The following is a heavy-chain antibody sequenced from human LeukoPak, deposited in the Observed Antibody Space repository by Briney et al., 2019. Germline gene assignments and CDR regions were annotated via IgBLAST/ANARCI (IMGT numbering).Heavy chain of an antibody. Sequence: RAGGSLRLSCAASGFTFSSYWMSWVRQAPGKGLEWVANIKQDGSEKYYVDSVKGRFTISRDNAKNSLYLQMNSLRAEDTAVYFSARDLSQLVYLGAIYYYYYMDVWGKGTTVTVSS. J-gene: IGHJ6*03. CDR2: IKQDGSEK. CDR3: ARDLSQLVYLGAIYYYYYMDV. V-gene: IGHV3-7*01. CDR1: GFTFSSYW. D-gene: IGHD2-2*02.